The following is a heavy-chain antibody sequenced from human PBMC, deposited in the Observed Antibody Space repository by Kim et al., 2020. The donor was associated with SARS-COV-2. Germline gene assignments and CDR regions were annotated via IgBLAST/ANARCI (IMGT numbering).Heavy chain of an antibody. D-gene: IGHD6-13*01. CDR2: IYYSGRT. CDR3: ARRGSAAGDY. V-gene: IGHV4-39*01. CDR1: GGYISSSSDY. Sequence: SETLSLTCTVSGGYISSSSDYWGWIRQPPGKGREWIGSIYYSGRTYYNASLKSRVTISVDTSKNQFSLKLSSVTAADTAVYYCARRGSAAGDYWGQGTLVTVSS. J-gene: IGHJ4*02.